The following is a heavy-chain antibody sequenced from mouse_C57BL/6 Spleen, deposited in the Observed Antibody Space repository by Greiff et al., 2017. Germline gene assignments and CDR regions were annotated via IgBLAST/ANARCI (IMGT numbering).Heavy chain of an antibody. J-gene: IGHJ3*01. CDR1: GYAFSSYW. CDR3: AREGYDYDPWFAY. Sequence: QVQLKQSGAELVKPGASVKISCKASGYAFSSYWMNWVKQRPGTGLEWIGQIYPGDGDTNYNGKFKGKATLTADKSSSTAYMQLSSLTSEDSAVYFCAREGYDYDPWFAYWGQGTLVTVSA. V-gene: IGHV1-80*01. D-gene: IGHD2-4*01. CDR2: IYPGDGDT.